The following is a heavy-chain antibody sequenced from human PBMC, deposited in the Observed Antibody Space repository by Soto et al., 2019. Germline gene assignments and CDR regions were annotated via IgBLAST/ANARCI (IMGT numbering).Heavy chain of an antibody. CDR3: AKDRMGAGVRGYFDY. D-gene: IGHD3-10*01. CDR2: IIYDGSTK. CDR1: GFTFSSYG. V-gene: IGHV3-30*18. J-gene: IGHJ4*02. Sequence: QVQLVESGGGVVQPGRSLRLSCAASGFTFSSYGMHWVRQAPGKGLEWVAVIIYDGSTKYYADSVKGRLTISRDNSKSTLYLQMNSVRAEDTAVYYCAKDRMGAGVRGYFDYWGQGTLVTVSS.